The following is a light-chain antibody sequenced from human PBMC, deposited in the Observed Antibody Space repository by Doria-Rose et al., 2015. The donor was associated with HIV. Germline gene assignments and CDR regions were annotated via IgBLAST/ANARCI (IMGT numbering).Light chain of an antibody. Sequence: EIVLTQSPGTLSLSPGERATLSCRASQSFSSIYLAWYQQKPGQAPSLLIYDGSTRATGIPDRFSASGSGTDFTLTINRLEPGDFALYYCHQYGTSWTFGQGTKVEI. CDR1: QSFSSIY. CDR3: HQYGTSWT. CDR2: DGS. V-gene: IGKV3-20*01. J-gene: IGKJ1*01.